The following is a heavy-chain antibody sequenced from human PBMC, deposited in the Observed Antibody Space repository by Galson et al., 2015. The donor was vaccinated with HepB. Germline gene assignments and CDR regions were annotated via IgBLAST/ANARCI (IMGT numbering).Heavy chain of an antibody. CDR2: FDPEYAEI. V-gene: IGHV1-24*01. J-gene: IGHJ6*02. Sequence: SVKVSCKVSGHTLTELSIHWVRQAPGKGLEWMGGFDPEYAEIIYAQNFQGRVTMSEDTSTDTVYMDLSSLRSEDTAVYYCATRGYCSGGTCYTRGEDYYYGMDVWGQGTTVTVSS. CDR1: GHTLTELS. D-gene: IGHD2-15*01. CDR3: ATRGYCSGGTCYTRGEDYYYGMDV.